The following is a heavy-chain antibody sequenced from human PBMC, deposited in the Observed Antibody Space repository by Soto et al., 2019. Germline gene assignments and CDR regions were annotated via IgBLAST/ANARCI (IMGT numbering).Heavy chain of an antibody. J-gene: IGHJ3*02. V-gene: IGHV4-59*01. D-gene: IGHD2-21*02. CDR1: GGSISSYY. CDR3: ATDGGLSCGGDCRVDGFDI. Sequence: QVQLQESGPGLVKPSETLSLTCTVSGGSISSYYWNWIRQPPGRGLEWIGYISYSGSTSYNPSLKCRVTISVDPSTNRFSLPLISVTAADTAVYYCATDGGLSCGGDCRVDGFDIWGQGTMVTVSS. CDR2: ISYSGST.